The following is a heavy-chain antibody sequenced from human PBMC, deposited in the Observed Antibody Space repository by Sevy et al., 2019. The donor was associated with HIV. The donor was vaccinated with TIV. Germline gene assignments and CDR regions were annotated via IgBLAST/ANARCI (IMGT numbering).Heavy chain of an antibody. CDR3: ARHCSSTSCSHAFDI. CDR1: GGSFSGYY. CDR2: INHSGST. Sequence: SETLSLTCAVYGGSFSGYYWSWIRQPPGKGLEWIGEINHSGSTNYNPSLKSRVTISVDTSKNQFSLKLSSVTAADTTVYYCARHCSSTSCSHAFDIWGQGTMVTVSS. V-gene: IGHV4-34*01. J-gene: IGHJ3*02. D-gene: IGHD2-2*01.